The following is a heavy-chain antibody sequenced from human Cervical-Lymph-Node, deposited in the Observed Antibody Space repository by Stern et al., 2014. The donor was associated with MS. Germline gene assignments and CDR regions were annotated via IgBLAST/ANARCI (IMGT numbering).Heavy chain of an antibody. V-gene: IGHV4-59*01. CDR3: VRLSTGQTGDWYFDL. D-gene: IGHD7-27*01. J-gene: IGHJ2*01. CDR1: GGSISGYY. CDR2: IYYSGST. Sequence: VQLVESGPGLVKPSETLSLTCTVSGGSISGYYWSWIRQPPGKGLEWIGYIYYSGSTNYNSSLKSRVTMSVDTSKNQFSLKLSSVTAADTAVFYCVRLSTGQTGDWYFDLWGRGTLVTVSS.